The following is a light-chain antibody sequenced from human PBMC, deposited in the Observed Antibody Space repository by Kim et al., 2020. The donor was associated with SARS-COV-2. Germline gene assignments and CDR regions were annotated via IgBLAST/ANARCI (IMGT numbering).Light chain of an antibody. J-gene: IGKJ2*01. CDR3: QQCDSYSYT. CDR1: QSISDW. V-gene: IGKV1-5*01. Sequence: SASVGDKITITCRASQSISDWLAWYQQKPGKAPQRLIYDASSLESGVPSRFSGSGSGTEFTLTISSLQPDDVGTYYCQQCDSYSYTFGQGTKLEI. CDR2: DAS.